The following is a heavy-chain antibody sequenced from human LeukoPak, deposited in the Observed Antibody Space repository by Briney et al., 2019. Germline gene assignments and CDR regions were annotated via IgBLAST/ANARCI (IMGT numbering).Heavy chain of an antibody. Sequence: GGSLRLSCAASGFSFTTYWMSWVRQTPGKGLEWVANINQDETEKYYVDSVKGRFTISRDNGKNSLYLQMNGLRVEDTAVYYCAKLAKYFYGSETFYFFEHWGQGTPVTASS. CDR2: INQDETEK. CDR3: AKLAKYFYGSETFYFFEH. CDR1: GFSFTTYW. D-gene: IGHD3-10*01. V-gene: IGHV3-7*01. J-gene: IGHJ4*02.